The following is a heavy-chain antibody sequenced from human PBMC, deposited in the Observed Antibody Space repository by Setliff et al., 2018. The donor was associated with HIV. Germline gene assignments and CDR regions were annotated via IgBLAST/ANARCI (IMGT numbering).Heavy chain of an antibody. CDR2: ISSSGSTI. J-gene: IGHJ4*02. V-gene: IGHV3-48*03. D-gene: IGHD1-26*01. Sequence: GGSLRLSCAASGFTFSSYEMNWVRQAPGKGLEWLSYISSSGSTIYYADSVKGRLTVSRDNAKNSLYLQMNSLRAEDTAVYYCAKDRSGSYSFARDWGQGTLVTVSS. CDR1: GFTFSSYE. CDR3: AKDRSGSYSFARD.